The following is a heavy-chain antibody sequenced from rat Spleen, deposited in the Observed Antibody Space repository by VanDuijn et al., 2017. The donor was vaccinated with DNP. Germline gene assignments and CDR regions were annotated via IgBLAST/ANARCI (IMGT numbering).Heavy chain of an antibody. CDR3: AKAGGYSPWYFDY. CDR1: GFSLSNYV. V-gene: IGHV5-19*01. Sequence: VQLKESGPGLVQPSRTLSLTCTVSGFSLSNYVVSWVRQPPGKGLEWIACISSSDGGTFYRDSVKGRFTISRDNAKSTLYLQMDSLRSEETATYYCAKAGGYSPWYFDYWGQGVMVTVSS. J-gene: IGHJ2*01. D-gene: IGHD1-11*01. CDR2: ISSSDGGT.